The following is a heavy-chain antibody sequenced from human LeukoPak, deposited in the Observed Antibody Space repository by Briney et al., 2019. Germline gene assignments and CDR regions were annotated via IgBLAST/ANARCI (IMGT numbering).Heavy chain of an antibody. V-gene: IGHV4-59*08. CDR2: IYYSGST. J-gene: IGHJ4*02. CDR1: GGSISSYY. CDR3: ARFDSSSWYGYFDY. D-gene: IGHD6-13*01. Sequence: SETLSLTCTVSGGSISSYYWSWIRQPPGKGLEWIGYIYYSGSTNYNPSLKSRVTISVDTSKNQSSLKLSSVTAADTAVYYCARFDSSSWYGYFDYWGQGTLVTVSS.